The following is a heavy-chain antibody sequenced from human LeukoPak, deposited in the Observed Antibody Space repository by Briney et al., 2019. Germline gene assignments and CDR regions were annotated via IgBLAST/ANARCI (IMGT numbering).Heavy chain of an antibody. CDR1: GGTFSSYA. V-gene: IGHV1-69*05. CDR2: IIPIFGTA. Sequence: ASVKVSCKASGGTFSSYAISWVRQAPGQGLEWMGGIIPIFGTANYAQKFQGRVTITTDESTSTAYMELSSLRSEDTAVYYCARMGYSSSWYSREYFQHWGQGTLVTVSS. J-gene: IGHJ1*01. D-gene: IGHD6-13*01. CDR3: ARMGYSSSWYSREYFQH.